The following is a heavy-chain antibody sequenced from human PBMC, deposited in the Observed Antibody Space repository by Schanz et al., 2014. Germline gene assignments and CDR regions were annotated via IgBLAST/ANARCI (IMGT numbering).Heavy chain of an antibody. Sequence: EVQLVESGGGLIQPGGSLRLSCAASGYTVSSNYMSWVRQAPGKGLEWVANINLDGSGKIYLGSVRGRFAISRDDAQNSVYLQMNSLRAEDTSVYHCVREESYYGAGSYRYWGPGTPVTVSS. J-gene: IGHJ4*02. CDR1: GYTVSSNY. CDR3: VREESYYGAGSYRY. V-gene: IGHV3-7*01. CDR2: INLDGSGK. D-gene: IGHD3-10*01.